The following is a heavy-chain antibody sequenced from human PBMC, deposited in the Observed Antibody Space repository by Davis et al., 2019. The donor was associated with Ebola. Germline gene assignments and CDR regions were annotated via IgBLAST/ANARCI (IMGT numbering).Heavy chain of an antibody. CDR1: GFSFSSHG. CDR2: IWYDGSNQ. J-gene: IGHJ3*02. Sequence: GESLKISCAASGFSFSSHGMYWGRQAPGKGLEWVAGIWYDGSNQYYEDSVKGRFTISRDNYKKTLYLEMNSLRAEDTAVYYCAREGTNHAFDIWGQGTMVTVSS. CDR3: AREGTNHAFDI. V-gene: IGHV3-33*07.